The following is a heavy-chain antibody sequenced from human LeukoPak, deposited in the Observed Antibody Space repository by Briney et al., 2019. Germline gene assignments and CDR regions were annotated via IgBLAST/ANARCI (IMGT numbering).Heavy chain of an antibody. V-gene: IGHV4-34*01. CDR2: TNHSGST. J-gene: IGHJ5*02. CDR3: ARGVLRYFDWLLYVDWFDP. D-gene: IGHD3-9*01. CDR1: GGSFSGYY. Sequence: SETLSLTGAVYGGSFSGYYWSWIRQPPGKGLEWIGETNHSGSTNYNPSLKSRVTISVDTSKNQFSLKLSSVTAADTAVYYCARGVLRYFDWLLYVDWFDPWGQGTLVTVSS.